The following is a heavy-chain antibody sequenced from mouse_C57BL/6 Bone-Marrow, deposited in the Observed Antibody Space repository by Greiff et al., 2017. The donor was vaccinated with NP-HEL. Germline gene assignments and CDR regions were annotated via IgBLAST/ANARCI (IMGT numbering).Heavy chain of an antibody. CDR1: GFTFSNYW. V-gene: IGHV6-3*01. CDR2: IRLKSDNYAT. Sequence: EVKLVESGGGLVQPGGSMKLSCVASGFTFSNYWMTWVRQSPEKGLEWVAQIRLKSDNYATHYAESVKGRFTISRDDSKSSVYLQMNNLRAEDTGIYYCTGGGLRPPYAMDYWGQGTSVTVSS. CDR3: TGGGLRPPYAMDY. J-gene: IGHJ4*01. D-gene: IGHD3-2*02.